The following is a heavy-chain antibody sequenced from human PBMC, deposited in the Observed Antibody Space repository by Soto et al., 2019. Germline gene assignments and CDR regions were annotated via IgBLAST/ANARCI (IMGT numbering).Heavy chain of an antibody. D-gene: IGHD6-19*01. Sequence: SETLSLTCNVSGGSISSSIYYWGWIRQPPGEGLEWIGSIYYNGRTNYNPSFQSRVTISQDTSKNQFSLKMSSVTAADTAVYYCARQEGYMSGCQGYWGQGTLVTVSS. CDR2: IYYNGRT. V-gene: IGHV4-39*01. J-gene: IGHJ4*02. CDR3: ARQEGYMSGCQGY. CDR1: GGSISSSIYY.